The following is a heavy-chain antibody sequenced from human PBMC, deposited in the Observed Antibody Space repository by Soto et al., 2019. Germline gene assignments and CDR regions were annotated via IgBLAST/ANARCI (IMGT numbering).Heavy chain of an antibody. D-gene: IGHD1-20*01. V-gene: IGHV1-69*13. CDR1: GGTFSSYA. J-gene: IGHJ6*02. Sequence: SVKVSCKASGGTFSSYAISWLRQAPGQGLEWMGGIIPIFGTADYAQKFHGRVTITADESTSTAYMELSSLRSEDTAVYYCARGITGTVTYYYGLDVWGQGTTVTVSS. CDR3: ARGITGTVTYYYGLDV. CDR2: IIPIFGTA.